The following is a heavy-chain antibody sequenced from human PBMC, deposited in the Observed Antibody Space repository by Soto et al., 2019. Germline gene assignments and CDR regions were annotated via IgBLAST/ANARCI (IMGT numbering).Heavy chain of an antibody. D-gene: IGHD2-2*02. Sequence: SETLSLTCTVSGGSVSSGSYYWSWIRQPPGKGLEWIGYIYYSGSTNYNPSLKSRVTISVDTSKNQFSLKLSSVTAADTAVYYCSRGSCSSASCYTGDYWGQGTLVTVSS. CDR3: SRGSCSSASCYTGDY. V-gene: IGHV4-61*01. CDR1: GGSVSSGSYY. CDR2: IYYSGST. J-gene: IGHJ4*01.